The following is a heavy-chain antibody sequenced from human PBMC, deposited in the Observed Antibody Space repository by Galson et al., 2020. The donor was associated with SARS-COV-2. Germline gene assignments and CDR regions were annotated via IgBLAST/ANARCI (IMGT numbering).Heavy chain of an antibody. V-gene: IGHV3-7*01. CDR3: AGDIVVVPAAYYYYGMEG. CDR2: IKQDGSEK. D-gene: IGHD2-2*01. Sequence: GESLKISCAASGFTFSSYWMSWVRQAPGKGLEWVANIKQDGSEKYYVDSVKGRFTISRDNAKNSLYLQMNSLRAEDTAVYYCAGDIVVVPAAYYYYGMEGWGQGTTVSVSS. CDR1: GFTFSSYW. J-gene: IGHJ6*02.